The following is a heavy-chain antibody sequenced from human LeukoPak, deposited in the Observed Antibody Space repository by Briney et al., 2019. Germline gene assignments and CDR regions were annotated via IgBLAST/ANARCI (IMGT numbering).Heavy chain of an antibody. CDR3: AKHNQYFDWLLQYTPFTY. V-gene: IGHV3-21*04. CDR1: GFTFSSYS. Sequence: GGSLRLSCAASGFTFSSYSMNWVRQAPGKGLEWVSSISSSSSYIYYADSVKGRFTVSRDNSKNTLYLQMNSLRAEDTAVYYCAKHNQYFDWLLQYTPFTYWGQGTLVTVSS. D-gene: IGHD3-9*01. J-gene: IGHJ4*02. CDR2: ISSSSSYI.